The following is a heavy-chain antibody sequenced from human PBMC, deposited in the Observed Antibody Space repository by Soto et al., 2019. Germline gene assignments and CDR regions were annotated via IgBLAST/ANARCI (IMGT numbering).Heavy chain of an antibody. V-gene: IGHV1-69*13. CDR1: GGTFSSYA. D-gene: IGHD1-26*01. J-gene: IGHJ6*02. CDR3: ASGRYSGSYYTYYYYGMDV. CDR2: IIPIFGTA. Sequence: SVKVSCKASGGTFSSYAISWVRQAPGQGLEWMGGIIPIFGTANYAQKFQGRVTITADESTSTAYMELSSLRSEDTAVYYCASGRYSGSYYTYYYYGMDVWGQGTTVTVSS.